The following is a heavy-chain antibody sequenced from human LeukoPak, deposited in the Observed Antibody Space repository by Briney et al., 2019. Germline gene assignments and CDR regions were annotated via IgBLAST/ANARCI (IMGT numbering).Heavy chain of an antibody. CDR1: GFTFSSYW. CDR2: IKQDGSEK. V-gene: IGHV3-7*01. CDR3: AKDPKTEGYFDWLLYY. J-gene: IGHJ4*02. D-gene: IGHD3-9*01. Sequence: GSLRLSCAASGFTFSSYWMSWVRQAPGKGLEWVANIKQDGSEKYYVDSVKGRFTISRDNAKNSLYLQMNSLRAEDTAVYYCAKDPKTEGYFDWLLYYWGQGTLVTVSS.